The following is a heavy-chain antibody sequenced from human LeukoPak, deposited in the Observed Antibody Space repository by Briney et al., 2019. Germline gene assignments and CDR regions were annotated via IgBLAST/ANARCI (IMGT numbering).Heavy chain of an antibody. CDR3: TRVYILYYFDY. D-gene: IGHD3-3*02. CDR2: IRSKAYGGTT. J-gene: IGHJ4*02. CDR1: GFTFGDYA. Sequence: PGRSLRLSCTASGFTFGDYAMSWVRQAPGKGLEWVGFIRSKAYGGTTEYAASVKGRFTISRDDSKSIAYLQMNSLKIEDTAVYYCTRVYILYYFDYWGQGTLVTVSS. V-gene: IGHV3-49*04.